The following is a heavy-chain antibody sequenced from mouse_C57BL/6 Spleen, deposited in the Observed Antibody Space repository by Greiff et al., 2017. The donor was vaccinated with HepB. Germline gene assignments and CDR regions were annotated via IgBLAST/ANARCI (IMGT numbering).Heavy chain of an antibody. V-gene: IGHV5-6*01. D-gene: IGHD2-4*01. CDR1: GFTFSSYG. CDR3: ARQGYDSYFDY. Sequence: EVQGVESGGDLVKPGGSLKLSCAASGFTFSSYGMSWVRQTPDKRLEWVATISSGGSYTYYPDSVKGRFTISRDNAKNTLYLQMSSLKSEDTAMYYCARQGYDSYFDYWGQGTTLTVSS. CDR2: ISSGGSYT. J-gene: IGHJ2*01.